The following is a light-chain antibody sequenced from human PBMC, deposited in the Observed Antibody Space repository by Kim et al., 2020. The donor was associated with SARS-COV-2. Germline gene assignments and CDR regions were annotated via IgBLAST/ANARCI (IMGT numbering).Light chain of an antibody. CDR1: SGHSSYI. CDR3: ETWDSNTWV. V-gene: IGLV4-60*03. CDR2: LEGSGSY. J-gene: IGLJ3*02. Sequence: QPVLTQSSSASASLGSSVKLTCTLSSGHSSYIIAWHQQQPGKAPRYLMKLEGSGSYNKGSGVPDRFSGSSSGADRYLTISNLQSEDEADYYCETWDSNTWVFGGGTQLTV.